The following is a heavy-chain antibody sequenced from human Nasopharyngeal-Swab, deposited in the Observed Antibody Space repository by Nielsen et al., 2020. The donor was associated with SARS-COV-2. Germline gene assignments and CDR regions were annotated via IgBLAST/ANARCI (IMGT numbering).Heavy chain of an antibody. Sequence: SETLSLTCTVSGGSISSGDYYWSWIRQPPGKGLEWIGYIYYSGSTYYNPSLKSRVTISVDTSKNQFSLKLSSVTAADTAVYYCARSRITMVRGVTPYFDYWGQGTLVTASS. D-gene: IGHD3-10*01. CDR3: ARSRITMVRGVTPYFDY. J-gene: IGHJ4*02. CDR2: IYYSGST. V-gene: IGHV4-30-4*01. CDR1: GGSISSGDYY.